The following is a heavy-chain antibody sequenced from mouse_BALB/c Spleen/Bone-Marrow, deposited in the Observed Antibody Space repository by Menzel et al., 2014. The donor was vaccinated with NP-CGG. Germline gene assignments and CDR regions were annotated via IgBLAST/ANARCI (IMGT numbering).Heavy chain of an antibody. CDR3: ARNPIRRNVMDY. CDR1: GFSLTSYG. CDR2: IWSGGST. V-gene: IGHV2-2*02. Sequence: VKLMESGPGLVQPSQSLSIICTVSGFSLTSYGVHWVRQSPGKGLEWLGVIWSGGSTDYNAPFISRLSISKDNSKSQVFFKMNSLQANDTAIYYCARNPIRRNVMDYWGQGTSVTVSS. D-gene: IGHD2-12*01. J-gene: IGHJ4*01.